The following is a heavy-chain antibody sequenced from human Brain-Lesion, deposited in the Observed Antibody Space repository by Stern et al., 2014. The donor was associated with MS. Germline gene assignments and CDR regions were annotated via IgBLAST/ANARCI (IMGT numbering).Heavy chain of an antibody. CDR3: ARHQLGYGYAYLRY. CDR2: VYYSGNT. D-gene: IGHD5-18*01. J-gene: IGHJ4*02. V-gene: IGHV4-39*01. CDR1: GDSLSSSTFY. Sequence: QVQLQESGPGLVKPSDTLSLTCSVSGDSLSSSTFYWGWIRQPPGKGPEWIGSVYYSGNTYYHPSLKSRVTISVDTSNNQFSLILTSVTAADTAVYYCARHQLGYGYAYLRYWGQGTLVTVSS.